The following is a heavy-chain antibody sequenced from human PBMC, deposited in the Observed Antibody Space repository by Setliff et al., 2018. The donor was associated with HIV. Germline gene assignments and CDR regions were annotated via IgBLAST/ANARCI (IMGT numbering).Heavy chain of an antibody. J-gene: IGHJ3*02. V-gene: IGHV1-69*05. CDR3: AKDRTPGIAVAGSGDAFDI. D-gene: IGHD6-19*01. CDR2: IIPIFGTA. CDR1: GGTFSSYY. Sequence: SVKVSCKASGGTFSSYYLHWVRQAPGQGLEWMGGIIPIFGTANYAQKFQGRVTITTDESTSTAYMELSSLRAEDTAVYYCAKDRTPGIAVAGSGDAFDIWGQGTMVTVSS.